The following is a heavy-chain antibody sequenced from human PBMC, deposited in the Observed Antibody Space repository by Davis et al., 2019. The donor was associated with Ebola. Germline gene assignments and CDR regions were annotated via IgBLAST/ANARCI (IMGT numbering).Heavy chain of an antibody. D-gene: IGHD3-16*01. Sequence: SETLSLTCTVSGASLTTYYWHWIRQSPGKGPEWVGQIYYTGTTNYSPSLESRVTISVDTSKNQFSLKLSSVTAADTAVYYCARDTSIWGQGTMVTVSS. CDR3: ARDTSI. V-gene: IGHV4-59*01. J-gene: IGHJ3*02. CDR1: GASLTTYY. CDR2: IYYTGTT.